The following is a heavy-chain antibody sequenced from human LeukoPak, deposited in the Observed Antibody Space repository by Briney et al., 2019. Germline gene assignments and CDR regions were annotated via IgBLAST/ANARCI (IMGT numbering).Heavy chain of an antibody. D-gene: IGHD4-17*01. CDR2: ITYDGKNN. CDR1: GFSFSNYG. CDR3: AKDDGEQRLESIDY. J-gene: IGHJ4*02. V-gene: IGHV3-30*18. Sequence: PGGSLRLSCAASGFSFSNYGMHWVRQAPGKGLEWVAIITYDGKNNYYADSVRGRFTISRDNSKDTLDLQMNSLMSVDTTMYYCAKDDGEQRLESIDYWGQGTLVTVSS.